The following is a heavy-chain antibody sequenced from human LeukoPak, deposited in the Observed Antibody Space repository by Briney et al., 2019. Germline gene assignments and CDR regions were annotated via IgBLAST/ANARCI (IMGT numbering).Heavy chain of an antibody. CDR2: IWYDGSNK. V-gene: IGHV3-33*01. J-gene: IGHJ3*02. Sequence: GGSLRLSCAASGFTFSSYGMHRVRQAPGKGLEWVAVIWYDGSNKYYADSVKGRFTISRDNSKNTLYLQMNSLRAEDTAVYYCARDSYDSSGYYYERGAFDIWGQGTMVTVSS. CDR3: ARDSYDSSGYYYERGAFDI. CDR1: GFTFSSYG. D-gene: IGHD3-22*01.